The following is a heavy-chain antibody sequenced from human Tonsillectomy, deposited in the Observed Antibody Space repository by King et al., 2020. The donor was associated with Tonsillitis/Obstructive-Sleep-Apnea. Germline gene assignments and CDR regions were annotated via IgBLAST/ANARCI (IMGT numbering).Heavy chain of an antibody. Sequence: TLKESGPVLVKPTETLTLTCTVSGFSLSNARMGVSWIRQPPGKALEWLAHIFSNDEKSYSTSLKTRLTISKDTSKNQVVLTMTNMDPVDTATYYCARIXXTXSYGXXXXGXDVXXXXTTVTXXS. CDR2: IFSNDEK. J-gene: IGHJ6*01. V-gene: IGHV2-26*01. D-gene: IGHD5-18*01. CDR3: ARIXXTXSYGXXXXGXDV. CDR1: GFSLSNARMG.